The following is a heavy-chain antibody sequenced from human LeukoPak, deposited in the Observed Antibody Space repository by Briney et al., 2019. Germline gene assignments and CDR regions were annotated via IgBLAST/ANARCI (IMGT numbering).Heavy chain of an antibody. V-gene: IGHV4-34*01. Sequence: SETLSLTCAVYGGSFSGYYWSWIRQPPGKGLEWIGEINHSGSTNYNPSLKSRVTISVDTSKNQFSLKLSSVTAADTAVYYCARGAAAAGYYYYYYMDVWGKGTTVTVSS. CDR2: INHSGST. CDR3: ARGAAAAGYYYYYYMDV. D-gene: IGHD6-13*01. CDR1: GGSFSGYY. J-gene: IGHJ6*03.